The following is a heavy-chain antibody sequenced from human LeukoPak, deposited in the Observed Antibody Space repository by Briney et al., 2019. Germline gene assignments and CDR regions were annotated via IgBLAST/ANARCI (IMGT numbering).Heavy chain of an antibody. CDR3: AKSIGTGY. V-gene: IGHV3-30*18. J-gene: IGHJ4*02. CDR1: GFTFSSYG. D-gene: IGHD1-1*01. CDR2: ISYDGSNK. Sequence: PGGSLRLSCAASGFTFSSYGMHWVRQAPGKGLEWVAVISYDGSNKYYADSVKGRFTISRDNSKNTLYLQMNSLRAEDTAVYYCAKSIGTGYWGQGTLVTVSS.